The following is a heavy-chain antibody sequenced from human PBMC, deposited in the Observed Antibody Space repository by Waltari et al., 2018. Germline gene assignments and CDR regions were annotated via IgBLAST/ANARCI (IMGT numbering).Heavy chain of an antibody. Sequence: QVQLQQWGAGLLKPSETLSLTCAVYGGSFSGYYWSWIRQPPGKGLEWIGETNHSGSTNYNPSLKSRVTISVDTSKNQFSLKLSSVTAADTAVYYCARVSWRAHYAFDIWGQGTMVTVSS. CDR1: GGSFSGYY. CDR3: ARVSWRAHYAFDI. J-gene: IGHJ3*02. CDR2: TNHSGST. V-gene: IGHV4-34*01. D-gene: IGHD2-15*01.